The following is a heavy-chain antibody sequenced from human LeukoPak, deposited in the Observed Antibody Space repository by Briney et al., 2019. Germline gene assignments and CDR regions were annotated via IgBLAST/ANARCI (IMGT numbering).Heavy chain of an antibody. J-gene: IGHJ4*02. Sequence: GASVKVSCKASGYTFTGYYMHWVRQAPGQGLEWMGWINPNSGCTNYAQKFQGRVTMTRDTSISTAYMELSRLRSDDTAVYYCARVLGSGSKNDYWGQGTLVTVSS. CDR3: ARVLGSGSKNDY. CDR1: GYTFTGYY. V-gene: IGHV1-2*02. CDR2: INPNSGCT. D-gene: IGHD1-26*01.